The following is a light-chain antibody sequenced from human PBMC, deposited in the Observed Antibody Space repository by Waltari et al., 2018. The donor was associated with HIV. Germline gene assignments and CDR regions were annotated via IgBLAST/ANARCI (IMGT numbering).Light chain of an antibody. CDR3: AAWDDSLKGVL. V-gene: IGLV1-40*01. J-gene: IGLJ2*01. Sequence: HSVLTQPPSVSGAPGQRVTISCTGSSSNIGAGFDVHWYQQLPGTAPKLLIFSNNNRPSGVPDRVSGAKSGTSASLAITGLQAEDEADYYCAAWDDSLKGVLFGGGTKLTVL. CDR2: SNN. CDR1: SSNIGAGFD.